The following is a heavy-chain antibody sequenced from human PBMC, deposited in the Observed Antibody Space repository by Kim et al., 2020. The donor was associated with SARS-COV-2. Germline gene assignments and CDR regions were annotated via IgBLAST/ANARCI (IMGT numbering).Heavy chain of an antibody. Sequence: GGSLRLSCAASGFTFSSYEMNWVRQAPGKGLEWVSYISSSGSTIYYADSVKGRFTISRDNAKNSLYLQMNSLRAEDTAVYYCARDSAVTTPQWGQGTLVTVSS. V-gene: IGHV3-48*03. CDR1: GFTFSSYE. CDR2: ISSSGSTI. D-gene: IGHD4-17*01. J-gene: IGHJ4*02. CDR3: ARDSAVTTPQ.